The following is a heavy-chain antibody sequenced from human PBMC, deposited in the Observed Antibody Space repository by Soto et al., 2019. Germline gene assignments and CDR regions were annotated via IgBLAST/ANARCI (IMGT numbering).Heavy chain of an antibody. D-gene: IGHD1-26*01. J-gene: IGHJ4*02. V-gene: IGHV1-18*01. Sequence: QVQLVQSGGEVKKPGASVKVSCKTSGYTFTNYDMSWVRQAPGRGLEWLGWINPYYGNTNYAQTLQGRVTLTKDTSTNTVYMELRSLRSDDTAVYYCARENRFDSRSYYFDDWGQGTLVTVS. CDR1: GYTFTNYD. CDR2: INPYYGNT. CDR3: ARENRFDSRSYYFDD.